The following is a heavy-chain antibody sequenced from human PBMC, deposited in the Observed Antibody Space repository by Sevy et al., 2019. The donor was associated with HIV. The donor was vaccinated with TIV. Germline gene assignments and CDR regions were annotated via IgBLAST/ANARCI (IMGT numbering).Heavy chain of an antibody. CDR2: ISSGSRYT. CDR1: GITFSDYY. Sequence: GGSLRLSCAASGITFSDYYMSWIRQAPGKGLEWLSYISSGSRYTKYADSVQGRFTISRDNAKNSLYLQMNSLRAEDTAVYFCARVVEVAGTFALDIWGQGTLVTVSS. CDR3: ARVVEVAGTFALDI. V-gene: IGHV3-11*06. J-gene: IGHJ3*02. D-gene: IGHD6-19*01.